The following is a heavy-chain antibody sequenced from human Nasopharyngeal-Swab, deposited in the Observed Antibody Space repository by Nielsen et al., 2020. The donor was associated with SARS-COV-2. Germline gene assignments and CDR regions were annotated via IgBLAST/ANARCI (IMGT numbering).Heavy chain of an antibody. V-gene: IGHV4-59*05. J-gene: IGHJ4*02. CDR3: ARQAYRRWLQLRAHFDY. Sequence: SETLSLTCTVSGGSISSYYWSWIRQPPGKGLEWIGSIYYSGSTYYNPSLKSRVTISVDTSKNQFSLKLSSVTAADTAVYYCARQAYRRWLQLRAHFDYWGQGTLVTVSS. CDR1: GGSISSYY. D-gene: IGHD5-24*01. CDR2: IYYSGST.